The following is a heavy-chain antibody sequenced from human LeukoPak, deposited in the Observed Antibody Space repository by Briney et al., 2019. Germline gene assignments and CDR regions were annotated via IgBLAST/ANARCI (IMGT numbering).Heavy chain of an antibody. V-gene: IGHV3-48*03. D-gene: IGHD3-10*01. J-gene: IGHJ5*02. CDR1: GFTFSSFE. CDR2: ISGGGTTI. Sequence: GGSLRLSCAASGFTFSSFEMNWVRQTPGKGLEWVSFISGGGTTIYYADSVKGRFTISRDNAKKSLYLQMNSLRAEDTAVYYCASLDAGSGSWLMGENWSDPWGQGALVTVSS. CDR3: ASLDAGSGSWLMGENWSDP.